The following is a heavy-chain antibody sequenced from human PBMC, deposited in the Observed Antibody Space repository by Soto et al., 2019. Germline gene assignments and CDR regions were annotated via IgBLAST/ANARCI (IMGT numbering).Heavy chain of an antibody. D-gene: IGHD6-13*01. CDR3: AGYIGSSWDYYYYYGMDV. CDR2: IYYSGST. CDR1: GGSVSSGSYY. Sequence: PSETLSLTCTVSGGSVSSGSYYWSWIRQPPGKGLEWIGYIYYSGSTNYNPSLKSRVTISVDTSKNQFSLKLSSVTAADTAVYYCAGYIGSSWDYYYYYGMDVWGQGTTVTVSS. V-gene: IGHV4-61*01. J-gene: IGHJ6*02.